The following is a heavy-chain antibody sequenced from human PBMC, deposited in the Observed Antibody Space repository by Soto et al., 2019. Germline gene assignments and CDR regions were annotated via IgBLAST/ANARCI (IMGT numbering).Heavy chain of an antibody. CDR2: INPYNGNT. D-gene: IGHD2-15*01. Sequence: QVHLVQSGAEVKKPGASVKVSCKASGFTFALYGIAWVRQAPGQGLEWMGWINPYNGNTNYAQKFQGRVTMTTDTSTSTGYMEVRSLRSDDTAMYYCARVVAAAPVYYGMDVWGQGTTVTVSS. CDR1: GFTFALYG. J-gene: IGHJ6*02. V-gene: IGHV1-18*01. CDR3: ARVVAAAPVYYGMDV.